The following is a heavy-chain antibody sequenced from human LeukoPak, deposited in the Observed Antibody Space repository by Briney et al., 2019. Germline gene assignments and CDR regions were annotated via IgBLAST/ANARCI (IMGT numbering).Heavy chain of an antibody. V-gene: IGHV4-59*01. J-gene: IGHJ3*02. Sequence: SETLSLTCTVSGGSISSDHWNWLRQPPGKGLEWIGYMYFTGGAKYNPSLESRVTISLDTSKTQFSLRLNSVTAADTAVYYCARGTHYQERTSLHHHAFDIWGQGSMVTVSS. D-gene: IGHD1-26*01. CDR3: ARGTHYQERTSLHHHAFDI. CDR2: MYFTGGA. CDR1: GGSISSDH.